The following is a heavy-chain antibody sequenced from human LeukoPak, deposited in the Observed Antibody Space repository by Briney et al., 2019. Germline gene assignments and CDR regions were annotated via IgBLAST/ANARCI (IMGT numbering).Heavy chain of an antibody. Sequence: PGGSLRLSCAAPGFPFNTYNIHWIRQTPGRGREWVAFIRNDETEIHYADFAKGRFTISRDKSKNSLYLQMNSLRPDDTALYYCARDGGRYRFDYWGQGTMVTVSS. CDR2: IRNDETEI. CDR1: GFPFNTYN. D-gene: IGHD3-16*02. CDR3: ARDGGRYRFDY. V-gene: IGHV3-30*02. J-gene: IGHJ4*02.